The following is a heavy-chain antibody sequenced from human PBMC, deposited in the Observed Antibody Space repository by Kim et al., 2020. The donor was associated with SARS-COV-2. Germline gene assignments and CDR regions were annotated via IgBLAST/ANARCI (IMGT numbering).Heavy chain of an antibody. J-gene: IGHJ3*02. CDR2: IGTAGDT. CDR1: GFTFSSYD. V-gene: IGHV3-13*01. D-gene: IGHD6-13*01. Sequence: GGSLRHSCAASGFTFSSYDMHWVRQATGKGMEWVSAIGTAGDTYYPGSVKGRFTISRENAKDSLYLQMNSLRGGDTAVYYCARGYSGRRYWAFDIRGQG. CDR3: ARGYSGRRYWAFDI.